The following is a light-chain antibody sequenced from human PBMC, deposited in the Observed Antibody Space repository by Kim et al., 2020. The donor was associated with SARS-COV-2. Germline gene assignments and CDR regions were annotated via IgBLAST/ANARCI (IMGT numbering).Light chain of an antibody. CDR2: GRN. J-gene: IGLJ2*01. CDR3: QSRDSGGNVV. V-gene: IGLV3-19*01. CDR1: SLRSYY. Sequence: SSELTQDPAVSVALGQKVRITCQGDSLRSYYATWYQQKPRQAPLLVIFGRNNRPSGIPDRFSGSTSGNTASLIISGAQAEDEADFYCQSRDSGGNVVFGGGTQLTVL.